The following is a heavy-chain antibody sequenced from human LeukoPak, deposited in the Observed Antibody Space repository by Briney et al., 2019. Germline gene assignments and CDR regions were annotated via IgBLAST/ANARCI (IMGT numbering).Heavy chain of an antibody. D-gene: IGHD6-6*01. V-gene: IGHV3-7*01. CDR1: GFTFSSYW. Sequence: PGGSLRLSCAASGFTFSSYWMSWVRQAPGKGLEWVANIKQDGSEKYYVDSVKGRFTISRDNAKNSLYLQMNSLRAEDTAVYYCARAGIAARPAFDYWGQGTLVTVSS. J-gene: IGHJ4*02. CDR3: ARAGIAARPAFDY. CDR2: IKQDGSEK.